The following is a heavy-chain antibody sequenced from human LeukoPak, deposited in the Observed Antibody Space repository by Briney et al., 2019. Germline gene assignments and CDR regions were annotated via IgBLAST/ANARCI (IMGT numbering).Heavy chain of an antibody. V-gene: IGHV4-38-2*01. J-gene: IGHJ4*02. CDR2: IYNSGST. D-gene: IGHD1-26*01. CDR3: ASFHSGSDSLDY. Sequence: GSLRLSCAASGFTFSNYWMSWIRQPPGKGLEWIGSIYNSGSTYYNPSLKSRVTISVDTSKNQFSLRLSSVTAADTAVFFCASFHSGSDSLDYWGQGTLVTVSS. CDR1: GFTFSNYW.